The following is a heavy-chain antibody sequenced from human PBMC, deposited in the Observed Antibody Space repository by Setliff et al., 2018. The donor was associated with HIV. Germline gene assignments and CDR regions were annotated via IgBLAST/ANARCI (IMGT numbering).Heavy chain of an antibody. Sequence: GGSLRLSCEASGISFSSYAMNWVRQAPGKGLEWVSVIGGSGGSTYYADSVKGRFTISRNNSKNTLYLQMNSLRAEDTAVYYCAKTSNTGYLFCSDYWGQGTLVTVSS. CDR2: IGGSGGST. D-gene: IGHD3-9*01. J-gene: IGHJ4*02. V-gene: IGHV3-23*01. CDR1: GISFSSYA. CDR3: AKTSNTGYLFCSDY.